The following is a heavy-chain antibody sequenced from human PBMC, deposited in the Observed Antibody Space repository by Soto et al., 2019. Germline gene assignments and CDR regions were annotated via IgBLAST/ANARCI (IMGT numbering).Heavy chain of an antibody. CDR3: ARLSNMARTYYDFWSGLRRNWFDP. CDR2: IYHSGST. CDR1: GYSISSGYY. J-gene: IGHJ5*02. V-gene: IGHV4-38-2*01. D-gene: IGHD3-3*01. Sequence: SETLSLTCAVSGYSISSGYYWGWIRQPPGEGLEWIGSIYHSGSTYYNPSLKSRVTISVDTSKNQFSLKLSSVTAADTAVYYCARLSNMARTYYDFWSGLRRNWFDPWGQGTLVTVSS.